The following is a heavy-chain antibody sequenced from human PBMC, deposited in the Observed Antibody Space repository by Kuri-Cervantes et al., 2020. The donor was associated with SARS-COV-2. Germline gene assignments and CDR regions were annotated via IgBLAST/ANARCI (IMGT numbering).Heavy chain of an antibody. CDR2: INHSGST. J-gene: IGHJ4*02. Sequence: SCAVSGGSISSSNWWSWVRQPPGKGLEWIGEINHSGSTNYNPSLKSRVTISVDTSKNQFSLKLSSVTAADTAVYYCARDIAVASGYYFDYWGQGTLVTVSS. V-gene: IGHV4-4*02. CDR3: ARDIAVASGYYFDY. D-gene: IGHD6-19*01. CDR1: GGSISSSNW.